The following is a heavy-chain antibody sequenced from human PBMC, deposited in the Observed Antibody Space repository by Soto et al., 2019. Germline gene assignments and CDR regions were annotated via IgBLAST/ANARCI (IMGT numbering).Heavy chain of an antibody. V-gene: IGHV3-64D*08. CDR2: ISSNGGST. CDR3: VKVLTSVPAAFSIAVAGLYDY. J-gene: IGHJ4*02. Sequence: GGSLRLSCSASGFTFSSYAMHWVRQAPGKGLEYVSAISSNGGSTYYADSVKGRFTISRDNSKNTLYLQMSSLRAEDTAVYYCVKVLTSVPAAFSIAVAGLYDYWGQGTLVTVSS. D-gene: IGHD6-19*01. CDR1: GFTFSSYA.